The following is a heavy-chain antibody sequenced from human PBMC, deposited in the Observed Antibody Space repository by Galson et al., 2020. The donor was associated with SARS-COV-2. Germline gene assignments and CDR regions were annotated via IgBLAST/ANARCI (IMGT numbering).Heavy chain of an antibody. D-gene: IGHD3-10*01. J-gene: IGHJ6*02. CDR2: IYTSGST. V-gene: IGHV4-4*07. Sequence: SETLSLTCTVSGGSISSYYWSWIRQPAGKGLEWIGRIYTSGSTNYNPSLKSRVTMSVDTSKNQFSLKLSSVTAADTAVYYCARDLGVIMTNYYYYGMDVWGQGTTVTVSS. CDR1: GGSISSYY. CDR3: ARDLGVIMTNYYYYGMDV.